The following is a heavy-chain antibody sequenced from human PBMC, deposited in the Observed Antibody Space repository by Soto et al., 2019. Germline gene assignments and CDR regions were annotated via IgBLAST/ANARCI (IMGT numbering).Heavy chain of an antibody. CDR1: GFTFSEYG. J-gene: IGHJ4*02. CDR2: ISYGGSHK. D-gene: IGHD2-15*01. V-gene: IGHV3-30*18. CDR3: AKEMFPRTVLDSSSPWGDF. Sequence: QTGGSLTLSCTASGFTFSEYGIHWVRQAPGKGLEWVAVISYGGSHKYYAGSVKGRFTISRDDSKNTVYLQMNSMKTDDTAVYYCAKEMFPRTVLDSSSPWGDFWGRGSLVTVSS.